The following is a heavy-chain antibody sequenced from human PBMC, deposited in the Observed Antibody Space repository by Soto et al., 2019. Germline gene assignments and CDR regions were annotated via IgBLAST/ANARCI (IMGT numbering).Heavy chain of an antibody. CDR1: GGSISRYY. V-gene: IGHV4-59*08. CDR3: ARHVARYCSSTSCYAGDYYYYYMDV. CDR2: IYYSGST. D-gene: IGHD2-2*01. Sequence: SETLSLTCTVSGGSISRYYWSWIRQPPGKGLEWIGYIYYSGSTNYNPSLKSRVTISVDTSKNQFSLKLSSVTAADTAVYYCARHVARYCSSTSCYAGDYYYYYMDVWGKGTTVTVSS. J-gene: IGHJ6*03.